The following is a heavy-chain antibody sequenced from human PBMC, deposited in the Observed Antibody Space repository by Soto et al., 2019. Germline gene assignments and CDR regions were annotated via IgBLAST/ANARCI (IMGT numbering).Heavy chain of an antibody. Sequence: QVQLVQSGAEVKKPGASVKVSCKASGYTFTSYAMHWVRQAPGQRLEWMGWINAGNGNTKYSQKFQGRVTITRDTSASTDYMELSSLRSEDTAVYYCARDPGYSYGYNCGQGTLVTVSS. J-gene: IGHJ4*02. CDR2: INAGNGNT. CDR3: ARDPGYSYGYN. CDR1: GYTFTSYA. D-gene: IGHD5-18*01. V-gene: IGHV1-3*01.